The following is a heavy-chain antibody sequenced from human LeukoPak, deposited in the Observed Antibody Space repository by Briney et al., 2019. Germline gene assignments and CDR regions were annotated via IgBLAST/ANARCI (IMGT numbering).Heavy chain of an antibody. CDR2: ISTSGNYI. D-gene: IGHD3-22*01. Sequence: SGGSLRLSCAASGFIFSSYSMNWVRQAPGKGLEWVSTISTSGNYIYYADSVKGRFTISRDNAKNSVYLQMNSLRAEDTALYYCARGDYYEYSGSYDYWGQGTLVIVSS. V-gene: IGHV3-21*01. J-gene: IGHJ4*02. CDR3: ARGDYYEYSGSYDY. CDR1: GFIFSSYS.